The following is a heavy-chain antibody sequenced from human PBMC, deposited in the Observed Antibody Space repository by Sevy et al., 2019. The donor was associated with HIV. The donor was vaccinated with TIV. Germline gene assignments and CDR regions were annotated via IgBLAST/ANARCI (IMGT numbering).Heavy chain of an antibody. CDR3: AEDQVTIFGVVMDSVGELGPPFDY. CDR1: GFTFSSYA. J-gene: IGHJ4*02. Sequence: GGSLRLSCAASGFTFSSYAMSWVRQAPGKGLEWVSAISGSGGSTYYADSVKGRFTISRDNSKNTLYLQMNSLRAEDTAVYYCAEDQVTIFGVVMDSVGELGPPFDYWGQGTLVTVSS. V-gene: IGHV3-23*01. D-gene: IGHD3-3*01. CDR2: ISGSGGST.